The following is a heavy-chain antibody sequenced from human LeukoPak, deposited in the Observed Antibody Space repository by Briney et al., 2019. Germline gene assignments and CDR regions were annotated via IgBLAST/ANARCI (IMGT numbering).Heavy chain of an antibody. CDR3: ATYRQVLLPFES. Sequence: GGSLRLSCAASGFTFSSYWMSWVRQAPGKGLEWVSGISGSGGSTYYADSVKGRFTISRDNSKNMLYLQMNSLRAEDTAIYYCATYRQVLLPFESWGQGTLVTVSS. V-gene: IGHV3-23*01. D-gene: IGHD2-8*02. CDR2: ISGSGGST. J-gene: IGHJ4*02. CDR1: GFTFSSYW.